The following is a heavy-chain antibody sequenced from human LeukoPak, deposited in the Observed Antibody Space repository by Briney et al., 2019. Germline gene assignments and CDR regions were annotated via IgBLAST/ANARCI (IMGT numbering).Heavy chain of an antibody. CDR1: GGSISSYY. Sequence: PSETLSLTCTVSGGSISSYYWNWIRQPPGKGLEWIGNIYYSGSTNYNPSLKSRVTISVDTSKNQISLKLSSVTAADTAVYYCVRGQWGFDYWGQGTLVTVSS. D-gene: IGHD1-26*01. CDR2: IYYSGST. CDR3: VRGQWGFDY. J-gene: IGHJ4*02. V-gene: IGHV4-59*13.